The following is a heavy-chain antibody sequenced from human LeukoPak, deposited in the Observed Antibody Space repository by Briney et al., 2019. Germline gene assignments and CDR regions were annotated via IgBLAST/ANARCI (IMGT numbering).Heavy chain of an antibody. J-gene: IGHJ6*03. CDR2: IRHDGSNK. CDR3: AKEDDYTAIIAGYMDV. CDR1: GFTFSSYG. D-gene: IGHD5-18*01. V-gene: IGHV3-30*02. Sequence: GGSLRLTCAASGFTFSSYGMHWVRQAPGKGLEWVAFIRHDGSNKYYADSVKGRFTISRDNSKNTLSLQMNSLRAGDTAVYYCAKEDDYTAIIAGYMDVWGKGTTVTVSS.